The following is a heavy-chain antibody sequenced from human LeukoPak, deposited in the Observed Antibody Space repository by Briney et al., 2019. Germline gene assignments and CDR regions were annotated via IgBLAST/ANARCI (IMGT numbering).Heavy chain of an antibody. V-gene: IGHV1-18*01. CDR2: ISAYNGNT. Sequence: GASVKVSCKASGYTFTSYGISWVRQAPGQGLEWMGLISAYNGNTNYAQKLQGRVTMTTDTSTSTAYMELRSLRSDDTAVYYCARDLNAGVLMVYATNNWFDPWGQGTLVTVSS. CDR3: ARDLNAGVLMVYATNNWFDP. J-gene: IGHJ5*02. D-gene: IGHD2-8*01. CDR1: GYTFTSYG.